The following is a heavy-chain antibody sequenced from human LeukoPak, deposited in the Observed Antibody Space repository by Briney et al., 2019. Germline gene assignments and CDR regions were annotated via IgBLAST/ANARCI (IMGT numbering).Heavy chain of an antibody. CDR3: AKGRDSSGYSNYYFDF. CDR1: GFTFSSYA. CDR2: ISISGGSA. J-gene: IGHJ4*02. V-gene: IGHV3-23*01. D-gene: IGHD3-22*01. Sequence: GGSLRLSCAASGFTFSSYAMSWVRQTPGKGLEWVSTISISGGSAYFADSVKGRFTISRDNSENTLYLQMSSLRAEDTAVYYCAKGRDSSGYSNYYFDFWGQGTLVTVSS.